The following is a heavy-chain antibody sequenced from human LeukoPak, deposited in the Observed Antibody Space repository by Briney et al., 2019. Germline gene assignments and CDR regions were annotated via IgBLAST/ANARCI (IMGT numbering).Heavy chain of an antibody. V-gene: IGHV4-34*01. CDR3: VGTQQLVPTAIDF. J-gene: IGHJ4*02. Sequence: SETLSLTCAVYGGSFSGYYWSWIRQPPGKGLEWIGEINHSGSTNYNPSLKSRVTISVDTSKNQFSLKLSSVTAADTAIYYCVGTQQLVPTAIDFWGQGTLVTVSS. D-gene: IGHD1-1*01. CDR2: INHSGST. CDR1: GGSFSGYY.